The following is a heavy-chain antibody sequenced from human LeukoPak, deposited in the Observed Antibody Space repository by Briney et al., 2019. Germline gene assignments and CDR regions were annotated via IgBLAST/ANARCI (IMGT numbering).Heavy chain of an antibody. CDR3: ARVSDIMISFGGAISYFDY. D-gene: IGHD3-16*02. V-gene: IGHV4-34*01. CDR2: ITHSGGT. Sequence: PSETLSLTCTLYGGSLNDSDWSWIRQPPGKGLEWIGEITHSGGTRYNPSLWSRLTISTDTSRNKLSLQLTSVTAADTGVYFCARVSDIMISFGGAISYFDYWGQGALVTVSS. J-gene: IGHJ4*02. CDR1: GGSLNDSD.